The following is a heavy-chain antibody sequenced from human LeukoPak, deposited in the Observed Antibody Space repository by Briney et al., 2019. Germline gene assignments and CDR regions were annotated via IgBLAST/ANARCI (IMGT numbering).Heavy chain of an antibody. Sequence: GGSLRLSCAASGFTFSSYAMSWVCQAPGKGLEWVSAISGSGGRTYYADSVKGRFTISRDNSKNTLYLQMNSRRAEDRAVYYCAKAGGGGAITMVRGVKGDYYYMDVWGKGTTVTISS. V-gene: IGHV3-23*01. CDR1: GFTFSSYA. CDR3: AKAGGGGAITMVRGVKGDYYYMDV. D-gene: IGHD3-10*01. J-gene: IGHJ6*03. CDR2: ISGSGGRT.